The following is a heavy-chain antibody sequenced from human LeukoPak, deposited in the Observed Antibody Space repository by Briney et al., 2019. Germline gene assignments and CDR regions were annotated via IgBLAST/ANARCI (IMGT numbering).Heavy chain of an antibody. V-gene: IGHV4-39*01. D-gene: IGHD3-16*01. J-gene: IGHJ4*02. CDR1: GGSISSSRYY. Sequence: PSETLSLTCTVSGGSISSSRYYWGWIRPPPGKGLEWIGVIYYTGSTYYNPSLKSRVTISVDTSKNQFSLKLSSVTAADTAVYYCARRTRASLGDYFDYWGQGTLVTVSS. CDR3: ARRTRASLGDYFDY. CDR2: IYYTGST.